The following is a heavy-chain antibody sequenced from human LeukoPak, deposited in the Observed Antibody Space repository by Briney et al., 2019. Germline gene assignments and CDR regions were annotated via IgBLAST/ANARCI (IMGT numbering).Heavy chain of an antibody. Sequence: SSETLSLTCTVSGGSISSYYWSWIRQPPGKGLEWIGYIYYSGSTNYNPFLKSRVTISVDTSKNQFSLKLSSVTAADTAVYYCATIRTVGYCSSTSCYAEGPFDYWGQGTLVTVSS. J-gene: IGHJ4*02. CDR1: GGSISSYY. D-gene: IGHD2-2*01. CDR3: ATIRTVGYCSSTSCYAEGPFDY. V-gene: IGHV4-59*01. CDR2: IYYSGST.